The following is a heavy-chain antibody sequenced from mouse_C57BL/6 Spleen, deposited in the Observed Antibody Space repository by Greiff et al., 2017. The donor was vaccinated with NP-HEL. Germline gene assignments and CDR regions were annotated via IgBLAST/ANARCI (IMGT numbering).Heavy chain of an antibody. Sequence: QVQLQQSGAELAKPGASVKLSCKASGYTFTSYWMHWVKQRPGQGLEWIGYINPSSGYTKYNQKFKDKATLTADKSSSTAYMQQSSLTYEDSAVYYCAREESTMITTTHYYAMDYWGQGTSVTVSS. CDR2: INPSSGYT. CDR3: AREESTMITTTHYYAMDY. D-gene: IGHD2-4*01. V-gene: IGHV1-7*01. CDR1: GYTFTSYW. J-gene: IGHJ4*01.